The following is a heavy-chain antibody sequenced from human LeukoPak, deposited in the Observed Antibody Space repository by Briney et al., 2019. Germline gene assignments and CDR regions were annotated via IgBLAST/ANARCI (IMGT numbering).Heavy chain of an antibody. CDR3: ARVRGNRGKYFDY. Sequence: SETLSLTCAVYGGAFSGYYWSWIRQPPGRGLEWIGEINHSGSTNYNPSLKSRVTISVDTSKNQFSLKLSSVTAADTAVYYCARVRGNRGKYFDYWGQGTLVTVSS. V-gene: IGHV4-34*01. D-gene: IGHD3-16*01. CDR1: GGAFSGYY. J-gene: IGHJ4*02. CDR2: INHSGST.